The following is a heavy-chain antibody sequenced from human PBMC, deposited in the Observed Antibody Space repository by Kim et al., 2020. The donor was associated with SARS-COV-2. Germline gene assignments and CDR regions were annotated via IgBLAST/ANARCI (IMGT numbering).Heavy chain of an antibody. CDR1: GYTFSGYY. CDR3: ARVGYTSGWGAFDF. J-gene: IGHJ3*01. D-gene: IGHD6-19*01. V-gene: IGHV1-2*05. Sequence: ASVKVSCKASGYTFSGYYIHWVRQAPGQGLEWVGRINPNSGNTNYAQNFQGRVTMTRDTSISTTYMELSRLTTDDTGVFYCARVGYTSGWGAFDFWGQGT. CDR2: INPNSGNT.